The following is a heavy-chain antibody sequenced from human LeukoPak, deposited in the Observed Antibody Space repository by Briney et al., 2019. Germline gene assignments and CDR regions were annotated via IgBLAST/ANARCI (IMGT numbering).Heavy chain of an antibody. CDR1: GFTFSSYA. CDR3: AREAVAGDFDY. D-gene: IGHD6-19*01. Sequence: GGSLRLSCAASGFTFSSYAMHWVRQAPGKGLEYVSAISSNGGSTYYANSVKGRFTISRDNSKNTLYLQMGSLRAEDMAVYYCAREAVAGDFDYWGQGTTVTVSS. CDR2: ISSNGGST. V-gene: IGHV3-64*01. J-gene: IGHJ4*03.